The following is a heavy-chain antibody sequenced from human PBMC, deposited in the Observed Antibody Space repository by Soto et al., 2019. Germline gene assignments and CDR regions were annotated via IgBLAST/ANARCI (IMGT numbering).Heavy chain of an antibody. J-gene: IGHJ4*02. CDR2: ISGSGGST. D-gene: IGHD3-3*01. CDR1: GFTFSSYA. Sequence: EVQLLESGGGLVQPGGSLRLSCAASGFTFSSYAMRWVRQAPGKGLEWVSAISGSGGSTYYADSVKGRFTISRDNSKNTLYLQMNSLRAEDTAAYYCARRGSWSYFDYWGQGTLVNVSS. V-gene: IGHV3-23*01. CDR3: ARRGSWSYFDY.